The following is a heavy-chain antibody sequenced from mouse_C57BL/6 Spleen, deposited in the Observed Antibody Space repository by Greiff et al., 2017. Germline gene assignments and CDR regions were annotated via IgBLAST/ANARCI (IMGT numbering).Heavy chain of an antibody. D-gene: IGHD4-1*01. CDR2: ISSGGSYT. CDR3: GRLGREDYFDY. J-gene: IGHJ2*01. Sequence: EVMLVESGGDLVKPGGSLKLSCAASGFTFSSYGMSWVRQTPDKRLEWVATISSGGSYTYYPDKVKGRFTISRDKANNTLYLQLSSLKSEDTVMYYCGRLGREDYFDYWGQDTNRTVSS. CDR1: GFTFSSYG. V-gene: IGHV5-6*01.